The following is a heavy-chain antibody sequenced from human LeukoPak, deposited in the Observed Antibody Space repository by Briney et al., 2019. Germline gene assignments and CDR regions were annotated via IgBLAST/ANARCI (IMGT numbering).Heavy chain of an antibody. J-gene: IGHJ4*02. V-gene: IGHV1-18*01. CDR1: GGTFSSYA. Sequence: ASVKVSCKASGGTFSSYAISWVRQAPGQGLEWMGWFNPENGNTKYTQKVQGRVTMTADTSTSTSYMELRSLRSADTAVYSCAREHSSSWDQFDYWGQGTLVTVSS. D-gene: IGHD6-13*01. CDR3: AREHSSSWDQFDY. CDR2: FNPENGNT.